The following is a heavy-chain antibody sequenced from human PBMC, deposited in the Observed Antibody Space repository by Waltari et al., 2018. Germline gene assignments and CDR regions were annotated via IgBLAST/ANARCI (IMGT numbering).Heavy chain of an antibody. V-gene: IGHV4-39*07. D-gene: IGHD3-10*01. CDR2: IYYSGST. CDR1: GGSISSSSYY. J-gene: IGHJ4*02. CDR3: AREGMVQGVRYPFDY. Sequence: QLQLQESGPGLVKPSETLSLTCTVSGGSISSSSYYWGWIRQPPGKGLEWIGSIYYSGSTYHNPSLKGRVTISVDTSKNQFSLKLSSVTAADTAVYYCAREGMVQGVRYPFDYWGQGTLVTVSS.